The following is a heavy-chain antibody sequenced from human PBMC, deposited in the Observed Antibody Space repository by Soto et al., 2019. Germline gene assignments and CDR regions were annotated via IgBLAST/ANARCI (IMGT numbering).Heavy chain of an antibody. J-gene: IGHJ6*02. CDR2: ICWNSGSI. CDR3: ATGYYSNSAYYYYGMDV. D-gene: IGHD4-4*01. V-gene: IGHV3-9*01. Sequence: PGGSLRLSCAASGFTFDDYAMHWVRQAPGKGLEWVSGICWNSGSIGYADSVKGRFTISRDNAKNSLYLQMNSLRAEDTALYYCATGYYSNSAYYYYGMDVWGQGTTVTVSS. CDR1: GFTFDDYA.